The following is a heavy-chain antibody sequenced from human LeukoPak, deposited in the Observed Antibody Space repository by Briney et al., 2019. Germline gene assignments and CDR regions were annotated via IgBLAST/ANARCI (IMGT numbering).Heavy chain of an antibody. V-gene: IGHV4-34*01. D-gene: IGHD3-10*01. CDR3: VRHYYYGSFSRTDV. CDR1: GGSFSDYY. J-gene: IGHJ6*04. CDR2: INHSGSP. Sequence: SETLSLTCPVYGGSFSDYYWTWIRQSPGKGLEWIGEINHSGSPNFNPSLTSRVTMSLDTSKKQFSLKLSSVTAADTAVYYCVRHYYYGSFSRTDVWGKGITVTVTS.